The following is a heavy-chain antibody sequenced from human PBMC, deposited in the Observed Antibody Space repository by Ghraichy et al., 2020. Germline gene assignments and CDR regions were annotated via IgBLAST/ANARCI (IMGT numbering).Heavy chain of an antibody. V-gene: IGHV4-39*01. CDR1: GGSISSSSYY. Sequence: SETLSLTCTVSGGSISSSSYYWGRIRQPPGKGLEWIGSIYYSGSTYYNPSLKSRVTISVDTSKNQFSLKLSSVTAADTAVYYCARQAVRGVITYYYYGMDVWGQGTTVTVSS. CDR3: ARQAVRGVITYYYYGMDV. D-gene: IGHD3-10*01. CDR2: IYYSGST. J-gene: IGHJ6*02.